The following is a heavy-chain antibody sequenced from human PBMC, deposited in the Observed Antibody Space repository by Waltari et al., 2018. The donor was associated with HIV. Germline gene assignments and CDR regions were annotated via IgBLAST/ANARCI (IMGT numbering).Heavy chain of an antibody. CDR3: AKDRGPFIAVAGT. D-gene: IGHD6-19*01. J-gene: IGHJ5*02. V-gene: IGHV3-9*01. CDR2: ISWNSGSI. Sequence: EVQLVESGGGLVQPGRSLRLSCAASGFTFDDYAMHWVRQPPGKGLGWVSGISWNSGSIDDADSVKGRFTISRDNTKNSLYLQMNSVRAEDTALYYCAKDRGPFIAVAGTWGQGTLVTVSS. CDR1: GFTFDDYA.